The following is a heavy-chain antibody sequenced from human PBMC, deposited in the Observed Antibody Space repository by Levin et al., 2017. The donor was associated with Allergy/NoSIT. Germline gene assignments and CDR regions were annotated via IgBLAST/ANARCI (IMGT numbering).Heavy chain of an antibody. J-gene: IGHJ4*02. CDR3: AKDLFQAMVRGVFDF. Sequence: GGSLRLSCAASGFTFSRFGMHWVRQAPGKGLEWVALISYDGSNKYYADSVKGRFTISRDNSKNTLYLQMNSLTAEDTAVYYCAKDLFQAMVRGVFDFWGQGTLVTVSS. D-gene: IGHD3-10*01. CDR2: ISYDGSNK. V-gene: IGHV3-30*18. CDR1: GFTFSRFG.